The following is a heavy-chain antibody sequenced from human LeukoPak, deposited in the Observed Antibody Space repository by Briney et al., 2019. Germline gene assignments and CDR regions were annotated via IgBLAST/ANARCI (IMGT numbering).Heavy chain of an antibody. Sequence: SETLSLTSTVSCVSISGYYWTWIRQPPGKGLEWIGYIYYSGSTNYNPSLKSRVAISVDTSKNQFSLKLTSVTAADTAVYCARLGGEMAYIHWYFDLWGRGNLVTVSS. CDR2: IYYSGST. D-gene: IGHD2-21*01. V-gene: IGHV4-59*01. CDR3: ARLGGEMAYIHWYFDL. J-gene: IGHJ2*01. CDR1: CVSISGYY.